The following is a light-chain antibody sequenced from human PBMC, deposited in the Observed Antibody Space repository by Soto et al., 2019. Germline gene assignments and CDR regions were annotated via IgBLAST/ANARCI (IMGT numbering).Light chain of an antibody. Sequence: EIVLTQSPATLSVSPGDGTSLSCRSSMTVSTNLAWYQHKPGQPPRLLFYSVSARASGVPARYSVSGSETDFTLTISILQSEDLAVYYCQQYHSWPRTFGQGTKVE. CDR3: QQYHSWPRT. J-gene: IGKJ1*01. CDR1: MTVSTN. V-gene: IGKV3-15*01. CDR2: SVS.